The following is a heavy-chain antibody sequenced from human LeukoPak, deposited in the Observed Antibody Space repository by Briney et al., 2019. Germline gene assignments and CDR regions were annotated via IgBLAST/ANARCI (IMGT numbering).Heavy chain of an antibody. CDR1: EGTFSSYA. J-gene: IGHJ5*02. Sequence: ASVKVSCKASEGTFSSYAISWVRQAPGQGLEWMGGIIPIFGTANSAQNFQGRVTITADESTSTAYMELSSLRSEDTAVYYCARGPAFNRYCSGGTCYTLLNWFDPWGQGTLVTVSS. CDR3: ARGPAFNRYCSGGTCYTLLNWFDP. CDR2: IIPIFGTA. V-gene: IGHV1-69*13. D-gene: IGHD2-15*01.